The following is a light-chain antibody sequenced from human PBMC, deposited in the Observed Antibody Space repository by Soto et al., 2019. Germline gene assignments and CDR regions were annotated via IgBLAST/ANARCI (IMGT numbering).Light chain of an antibody. CDR3: QVWDSSSDHRV. Sequence: SYELTQPPSVSVAPGQTATITCGGNNIGSKDVHWYQQKPGQAPVVVVYDDTVRPSGIPERFAGSNSGNTATLTISRVEAGDEGDYHCQVWDSSSDHRVFGGGTKVTVL. CDR1: NIGSKD. J-gene: IGLJ3*02. CDR2: DDT. V-gene: IGLV3-21*02.